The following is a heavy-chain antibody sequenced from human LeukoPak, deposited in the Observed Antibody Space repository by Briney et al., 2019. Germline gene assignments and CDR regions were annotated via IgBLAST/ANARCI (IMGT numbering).Heavy chain of an antibody. D-gene: IGHD6-13*01. V-gene: IGHV3-15*01. CDR1: GFTFSNAW. CDR2: IKSKTDDETT. Sequence: SGGSLRLSCAASGFTFSNAWMSWVRQAPGKGLEWVGRIKSKTDDETTDYAAPVKGRFTISRDDSKNTLYLHMNSLKAEDTAVYYCTTAPAALDYWGQGTLVTVSS. CDR3: TTAPAALDY. J-gene: IGHJ4*02.